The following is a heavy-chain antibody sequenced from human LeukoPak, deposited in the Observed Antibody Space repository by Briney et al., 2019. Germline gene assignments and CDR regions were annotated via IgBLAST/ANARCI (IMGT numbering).Heavy chain of an antibody. CDR2: MNPKTGNT. V-gene: IGHV1-8*03. CDR1: GYTFSSYD. Sequence: ASVKVSCKAPGYTFSSYDINWVRQAAGQGLEWMGWMNPKTGNTGFSQKFQGRVTITRDTSISTAYMELSRLTSEDTGVYYCTRGLPRDGLVVIAAANEYWGQGSLVTVSS. D-gene: IGHD2-2*01. CDR3: TRGLPRDGLVVIAAANEY. J-gene: IGHJ4*02.